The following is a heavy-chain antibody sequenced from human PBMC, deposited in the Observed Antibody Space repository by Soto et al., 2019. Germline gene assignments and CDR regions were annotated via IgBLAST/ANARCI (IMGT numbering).Heavy chain of an antibody. CDR3: ARARFEWYGVYYFDY. CDR2: ISSSGSTI. V-gene: IGHV3-11*01. J-gene: IGHJ4*02. D-gene: IGHD3-9*01. CDR1: GFTFSDYY. Sequence: GGSLRLSCAASGFTFSDYYMSWIRQAPGKGLEWVSYISSSGSTIYYADSVKGRFTISRDNAKNSLYLQMNSLRAEDTAVYYCARARFEWYGVYYFDYWGQGTLVTVSS.